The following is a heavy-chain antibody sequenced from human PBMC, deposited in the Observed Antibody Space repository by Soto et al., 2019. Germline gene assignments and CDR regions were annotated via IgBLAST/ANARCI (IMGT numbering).Heavy chain of an antibody. Sequence: QVRLVESGGGLVKPGGSLRLSCAASGFTFSDYYMSWIRQAPGKGLEWLSYISSSSTYTTYADSVKGRFIISRDNAKNSLHLQMNGRRAEDTAVYYCSREGPGNSGWYVDSWGQGTLVTVSS. CDR2: ISSSSTYT. CDR3: SREGPGNSGWYVDS. CDR1: GFTFSDYY. J-gene: IGHJ4*02. D-gene: IGHD6-25*01. V-gene: IGHV3-11*05.